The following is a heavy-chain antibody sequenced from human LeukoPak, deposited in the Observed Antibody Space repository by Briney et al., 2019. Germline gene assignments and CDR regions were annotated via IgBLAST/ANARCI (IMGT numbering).Heavy chain of an antibody. J-gene: IGHJ4*02. CDR3: AKSSGSYYQY. D-gene: IGHD1-26*01. V-gene: IGHV3-30*18. CDR1: GFTFSSYG. CDR2: ISYDGSNK. Sequence: PGGSLRLPCAASGFTFSSYGMHWVRQAPGKALEGVAVISYDGSNKYYADSVKGRSTISRDNSKNTLYLQMNSLRAEDTAVYYCAKSSGSYYQYWGQGTLVTVSS.